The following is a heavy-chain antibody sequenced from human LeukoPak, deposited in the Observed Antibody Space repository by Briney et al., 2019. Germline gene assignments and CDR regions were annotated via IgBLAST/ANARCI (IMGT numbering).Heavy chain of an antibody. D-gene: IGHD1-26*01. J-gene: IGHJ4*02. V-gene: IGHV3-64*01. CDR1: GFTFSNYA. CDR2: ISTNGDST. CDR3: VRTSGSLDY. Sequence: GGSLRLSCVASGFTFSNYAMHWVHQAPGKGLEYVSAISTNGDSTYYANSVKGRFTISRDNSKNTVFLQLGSLRAEDMAVYYCVRTSGSLDYWGQGTLVTVSS.